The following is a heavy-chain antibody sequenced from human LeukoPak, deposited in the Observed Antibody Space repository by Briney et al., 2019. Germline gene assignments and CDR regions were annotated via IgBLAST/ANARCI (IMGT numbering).Heavy chain of an antibody. CDR3: GKDRGVYDSRRSPQPFYFDC. J-gene: IGHJ4*02. D-gene: IGHD3-22*01. V-gene: IGHV4-59*12. CDR1: GGSISTYY. CDR2: MYYSGSN. Sequence: SETLSLTCTVSGGSISTYYWSWIRQPPGKGLEWIGSMYYSGSNNFQPSLKSRVTISVDTSKKQFSLKLSSVNAANTAVYYFGKDRGVYDSRRSPQPFYFDCWGQGALVTVSS.